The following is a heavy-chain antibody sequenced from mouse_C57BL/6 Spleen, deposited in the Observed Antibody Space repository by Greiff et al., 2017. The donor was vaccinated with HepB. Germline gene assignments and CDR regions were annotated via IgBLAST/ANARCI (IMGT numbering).Heavy chain of an antibody. CDR3: ARPPGGDWFAY. CDR2: IYPGDGDT. Sequence: VQLKESGPELVKPGASVKISCKASGYAFSSSWMNWVKQRPGKGLEWIGRIYPGDGDTNYNGKFKGKATLTADKSSSTAYMQLSSLTSEDSAVYFCARPPGGDWFAYWGQGTLVTVSA. CDR1: GYAFSSSW. V-gene: IGHV1-82*01. J-gene: IGHJ3*01.